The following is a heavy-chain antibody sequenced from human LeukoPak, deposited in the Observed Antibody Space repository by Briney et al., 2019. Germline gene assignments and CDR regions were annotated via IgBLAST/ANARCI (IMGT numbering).Heavy chain of an antibody. CDR3: ANVLLWFGDNATTAEYFQH. CDR2: ISYDGSNK. J-gene: IGHJ1*01. D-gene: IGHD3-10*01. Sequence: PGGSLRLPCAASGFTFSSYGMHWVRQAPGKGLEWVAVISYDGSNKYYADSVKGRFTISRDNSKNTLYLQMNSLRAEDTAVYYCANVLLWFGDNATTAEYFQHWGQGTLVTVSS. V-gene: IGHV3-30*18. CDR1: GFTFSSYG.